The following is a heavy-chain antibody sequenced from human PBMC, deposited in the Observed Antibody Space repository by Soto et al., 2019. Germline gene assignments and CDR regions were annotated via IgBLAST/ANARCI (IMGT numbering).Heavy chain of an antibody. V-gene: IGHV4-59*01. CDR1: GDSISAYY. CDR2: IYNSATT. CDR3: ARGRFDFIWGTPAPYLDY. D-gene: IGHD3-16*01. Sequence: SETLSLTCTVSGDSISAYYWTWIRQPPGKGLEWIGYIYNSATTKYNPSLKSRATISVDTSKNQLSLKLSSVTTADTAVYYCARGRFDFIWGTPAPYLDYWGQGALVTVSS. J-gene: IGHJ4*02.